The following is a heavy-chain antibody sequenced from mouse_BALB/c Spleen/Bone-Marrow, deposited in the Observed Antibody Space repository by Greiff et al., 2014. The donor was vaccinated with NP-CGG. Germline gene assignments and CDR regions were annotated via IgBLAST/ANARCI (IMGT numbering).Heavy chain of an antibody. CDR2: IYPGNSDT. D-gene: IGHD2-1*01. CDR3: TRKVYYDNPLDY. Sequence: EVQLQESGTVLARPGASVKMSCKASGYSFTSYWMHWVKQRPGQGLEWIGAIYPGNSDTSYNQKFKGKAKLTAVTSATTAYMELSSLTNEDSAVYFCTRKVYYDNPLDYWGQGTTLTVSS. CDR1: GYSFTSYW. J-gene: IGHJ2*01. V-gene: IGHV1-5*01.